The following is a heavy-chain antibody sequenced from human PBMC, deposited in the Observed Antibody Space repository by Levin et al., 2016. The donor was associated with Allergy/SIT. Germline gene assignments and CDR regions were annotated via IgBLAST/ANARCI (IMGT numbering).Heavy chain of an antibody. CDR1: GFTFSSYG. CDR2: ISKIGEST. J-gene: IGHJ4*02. CDR3: AKDYDSVGWYRGGLEDF. V-gene: IGHV3-NL1*01. Sequence: GESLKISCAASGFTFSSYGMHWVRQAPGKGLEWVSLISKIGESTYYADSVEGRFTISRDNSMSTLFLQMNNLRVDDTAVYYCAKDYDSVGWYRGGLEDFWGRGTLVTVSP. D-gene: IGHD6-19*01.